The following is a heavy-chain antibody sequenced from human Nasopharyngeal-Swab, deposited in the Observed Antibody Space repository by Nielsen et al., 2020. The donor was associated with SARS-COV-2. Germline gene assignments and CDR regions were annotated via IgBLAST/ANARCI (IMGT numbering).Heavy chain of an antibody. Sequence: GESLKISCAASGFTFSSYSMNWVRQAPGKGLEWVSSISSSSSYIYYADSVKGRFTISRDNAKNSLYLQMNSLRAEDTAVYYCASSTSRYYYYYGMDVWGQGTTVTVSS. CDR2: ISSSSSYI. CDR1: GFTFSSYS. D-gene: IGHD2-2*01. J-gene: IGHJ6*02. CDR3: ASSTSRYYYYYGMDV. V-gene: IGHV3-21*01.